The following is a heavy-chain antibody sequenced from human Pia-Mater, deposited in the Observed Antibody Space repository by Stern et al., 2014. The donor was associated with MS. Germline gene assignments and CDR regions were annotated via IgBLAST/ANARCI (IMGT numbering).Heavy chain of an antibody. CDR1: GYTFSSFA. Sequence: QDQLVQSGAEVKKPGASVKVACEASGYTFSSFAIHWVRQDPGQRLEWLGWIIAGSGDTKYSQRFQDRVTIPRDTSANTVYMEMSSLRSEDTAIYYCARAFYGSQFGYWGQGTLVTVSS. V-gene: IGHV1-3*01. D-gene: IGHD6-19*01. J-gene: IGHJ4*02. CDR2: IIAGSGDT. CDR3: ARAFYGSQFGY.